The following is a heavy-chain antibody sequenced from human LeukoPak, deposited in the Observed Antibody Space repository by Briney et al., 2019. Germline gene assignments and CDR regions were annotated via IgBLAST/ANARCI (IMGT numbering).Heavy chain of an antibody. CDR2: ISYDGRSK. CDR1: GFTFSDHA. Sequence: PGGSLRLSCAASGFTFSDHALHWVRQTPGKGLEWLTLISYDGRSKYYADSVRGRFTVSRDNSKNTLDLQMNAVRPEDTAVYYRARGKNKNMATVIDYWGQGTLVTVSS. J-gene: IGHJ4*02. CDR3: ARGKNKNMATVIDY. D-gene: IGHD5-24*01. V-gene: IGHV3-30*04.